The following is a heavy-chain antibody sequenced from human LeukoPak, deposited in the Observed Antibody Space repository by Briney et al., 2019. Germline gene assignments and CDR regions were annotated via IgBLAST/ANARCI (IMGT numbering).Heavy chain of an antibody. J-gene: IGHJ4*02. D-gene: IGHD6-19*01. V-gene: IGHV1-2*02. Sequence: ASVKVSCKASGYTFTCYYMHWLRQAPGQGLEWMGWINPNTGGTNYAQKLQDRVTLTRDTTISTAYMELSRLTSDDTAVYYCASYPRYSSTPPFDFWGQGTQVTVSS. CDR1: GYTFTCYY. CDR2: INPNTGGT. CDR3: ASYPRYSSTPPFDF.